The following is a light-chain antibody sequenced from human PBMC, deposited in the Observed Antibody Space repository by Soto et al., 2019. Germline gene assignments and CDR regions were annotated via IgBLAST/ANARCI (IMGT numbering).Light chain of an antibody. J-gene: IGKJ5*01. CDR2: DAS. CDR3: QQYGNLPRT. V-gene: IGKV3-20*01. Sequence: EIVLTQSPGTLSLSPGESATLSCRASQSIRSSYVAWYQQRPGQALRLLIYDASNRATGIPDRFRGSGSGTDFTLIISRLEPEDFAVYHCQQYGNLPRTFGQGTRLEIK. CDR1: QSIRSSY.